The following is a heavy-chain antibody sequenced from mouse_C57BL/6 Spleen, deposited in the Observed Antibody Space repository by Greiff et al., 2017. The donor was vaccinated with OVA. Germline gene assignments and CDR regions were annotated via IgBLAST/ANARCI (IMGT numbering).Heavy chain of an antibody. Sequence: VQLQQSGPELVKPGASVKIPCKASGYTFTDYNMDWVKQSHGKSLEWIGDINPNNGGTIYNQKFKGKATLTVDKSSSTAYMELRSLTSEDTAVYYCARRSYGSRGAMDYWGQGTSVTVSS. D-gene: IGHD1-1*01. V-gene: IGHV1-18*01. CDR2: INPNNGGT. CDR1: GYTFTDYN. CDR3: ARRSYGSRGAMDY. J-gene: IGHJ4*01.